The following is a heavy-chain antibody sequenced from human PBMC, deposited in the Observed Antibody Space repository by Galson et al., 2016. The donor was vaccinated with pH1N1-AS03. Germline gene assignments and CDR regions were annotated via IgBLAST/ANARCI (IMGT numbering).Heavy chain of an antibody. CDR2: ISNYNGNPT. CDR3: ASGSGNYDVLGH. Sequence: SVKVSCKASGNTFYTYGFSWVRQAPGQGLEWVGWISNYNGNPTSYAQKYQDRVFMTTDTSTTTAYMELRSLRSDDTAVYYCASGSGNYDVLGHWGQGTLVIVSS. J-gene: IGHJ4*02. V-gene: IGHV1-18*01. CDR1: GNTFYTYG. D-gene: IGHD1-26*01.